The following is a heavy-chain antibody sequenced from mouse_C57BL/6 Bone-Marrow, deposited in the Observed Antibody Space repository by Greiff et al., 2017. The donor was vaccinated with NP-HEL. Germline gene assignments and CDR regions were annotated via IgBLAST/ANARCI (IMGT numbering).Heavy chain of an antibody. CDR1: GYAFTNYL. CDR3: ARRDYGYDVTWFAD. Sequence: VQLQQSGAELVRPGTSVKVSCKASGYAFTNYLIEWVKQRPGQGLEWIGVINPGSGGTNYNEKFKGKATLTADKSSSTAYMQLSSLTSEDSAVYFCARRDYGYDVTWFADWGQGTLVTVSA. V-gene: IGHV1-54*01. J-gene: IGHJ3*01. CDR2: INPGSGGT. D-gene: IGHD2-2*01.